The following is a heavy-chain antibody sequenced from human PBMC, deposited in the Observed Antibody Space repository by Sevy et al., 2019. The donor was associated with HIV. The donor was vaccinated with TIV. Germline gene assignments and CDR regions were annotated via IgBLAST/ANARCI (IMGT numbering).Heavy chain of an antibody. V-gene: IGHV1-2*02. CDR1: GYSFTGFY. D-gene: IGHD3-10*01. CDR2: INPNNGDA. Sequence: ASVKVSCKASGYSFTGFYIHWMRQAPGQGLEWMGWINPNNGDAKYAQKYQGRVTMTRDTSATTTYMELTSLRSDDTAVYYCVRGYFGSGSYRLLYSGQRASVTVSS. J-gene: IGHJ4*02. CDR3: VRGYFGSGSYRLLY.